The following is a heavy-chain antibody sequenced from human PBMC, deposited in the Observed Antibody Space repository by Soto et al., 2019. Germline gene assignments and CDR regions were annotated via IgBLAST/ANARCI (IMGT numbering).Heavy chain of an antibody. J-gene: IGHJ5*02. Sequence: GGSLRLSCTASGFSFSNHWMNWVRQAPGKGLEWVSSISSSSTYIYYADSVKGRFSISRDNAKNSLYLQMNSLRAEDTALYYSAKTIYGGGSPCYNNGFAPGGKGTLVPVSS. CDR2: ISSSSTYI. D-gene: IGHD2-21*01. V-gene: IGHV3-21*01. CDR3: AKTIYGGGSPCYNNGFAP. CDR1: GFSFSNHW.